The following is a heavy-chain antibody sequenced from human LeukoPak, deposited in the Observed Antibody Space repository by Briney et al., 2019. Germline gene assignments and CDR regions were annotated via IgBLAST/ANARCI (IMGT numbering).Heavy chain of an antibody. D-gene: IGHD1-26*01. CDR2: IHSDGSST. V-gene: IGHV3-74*01. J-gene: IGHJ4*02. CDR1: GSTFSSYW. CDR3: AKGGKWDVTPFDY. Sequence: GGSLRLSCAASGSTFSSYWMHWLRQAPEKGLVWVSRIHSDGSSTYYADSVQGRFTISRDNSKSTLCLQMNSLRAEDTAVYYCAKGGKWDVTPFDYWGQGTLVTVSS.